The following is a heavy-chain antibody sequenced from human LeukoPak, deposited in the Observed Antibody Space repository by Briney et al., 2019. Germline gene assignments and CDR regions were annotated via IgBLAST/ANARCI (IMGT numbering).Heavy chain of an antibody. J-gene: IGHJ6*02. CDR1: GGSFSSSSYY. V-gene: IGHV4-39*07. D-gene: IGHD2-2*01. CDR2: IYYSGST. CDR3: ARKYCSSTSCYRRNYYYYYGMDV. Sequence: SETLSLTCTVSGGSFSSSSYYWGWIRQPPGTGLEWIGSIYYSGSTNYNTSLKSRVTISVDTSKNQFSLKLNSVTAADTAVYYCARKYCSSTSCYRRNYYYYYGMDVWGQGTTVTVSS.